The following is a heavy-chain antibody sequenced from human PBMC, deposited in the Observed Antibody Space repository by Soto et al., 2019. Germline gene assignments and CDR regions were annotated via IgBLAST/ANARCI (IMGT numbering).Heavy chain of an antibody. D-gene: IGHD5-18*01. J-gene: IGHJ4*02. Sequence: GGSLRLSCVVSEFTFSKYAMHWVRQSPGKGLEWVAVIAYDGSNEYYAESVKGRFTIYRDNSKNTLYLQMNSLRVEDSALYFCVRDRDRGYSYSYKAPHYYETTGYSYYLDYWGQGTLVTVSS. V-gene: IGHV3-30*01. CDR3: VRDRDRGYSYSYKAPHYYETTGYSYYLDY. CDR1: EFTFSKYA. CDR2: IAYDGSNE.